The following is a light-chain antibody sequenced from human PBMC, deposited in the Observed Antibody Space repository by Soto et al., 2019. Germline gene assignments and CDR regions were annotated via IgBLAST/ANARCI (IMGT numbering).Light chain of an antibody. CDR2: GAS. Sequence: IVLTQSPAPLSLPPGERATLSCRASQSVSSYLAWYQQKPGQAPRLLIYGASTRATGIPARFSGSGTGTDFTLTISSLQSEDFAVYYCQQYSKWPTFGRGTKMDIK. V-gene: IGKV3-15*01. CDR3: QQYSKWPT. CDR1: QSVSSY. J-gene: IGKJ1*01.